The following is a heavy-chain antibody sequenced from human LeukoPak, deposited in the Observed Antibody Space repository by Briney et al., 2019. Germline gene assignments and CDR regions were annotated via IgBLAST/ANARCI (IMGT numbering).Heavy chain of an antibody. Sequence: SETLSLTCAVYGGSFSGYYWSWIRQPPGKGLEWIGEINHSGSTDYNPSLKSRVTISVDTSKNQFSLKLSSVTAADTAVYYCARERLRGGYCSSTSCDDAFDIWGQGTMVTVSS. CDR1: GGSFSGYY. CDR3: ARERLRGGYCSSTSCDDAFDI. J-gene: IGHJ3*02. CDR2: INHSGST. V-gene: IGHV4-34*01. D-gene: IGHD2-2*03.